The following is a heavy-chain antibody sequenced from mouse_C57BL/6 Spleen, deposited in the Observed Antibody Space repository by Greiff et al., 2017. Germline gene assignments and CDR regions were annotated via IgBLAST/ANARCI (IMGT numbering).Heavy chain of an antibody. J-gene: IGHJ2*01. Sequence: DVKLQESGPGLVKPSQSLSLTCSVTGYSITSGYYWNWIRQFPGNKLEWMGYISYDGSNNYNPSLKNRISITRDTSKNQFFLTLNSVTTEDTATYYCAREDYGSLFDYWGQGTTLTVSS. CDR3: AREDYGSLFDY. V-gene: IGHV3-6*01. CDR2: ISYDGSN. D-gene: IGHD1-1*01. CDR1: GYSITSGYY.